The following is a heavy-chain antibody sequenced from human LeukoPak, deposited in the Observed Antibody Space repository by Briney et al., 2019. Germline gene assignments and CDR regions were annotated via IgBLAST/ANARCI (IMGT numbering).Heavy chain of an antibody. V-gene: IGHV3-23*01. J-gene: IGHJ4*02. CDR2: ISGRGGST. Sequence: PGGSLRLSCAASGFTFSSYAVTWVRQAPGKGLEWVSAISGRGGSTYYADSVKGRFTISRDNSKNTLYLQMNSLRAEDTAVYYCAKGGGPLGYWGQGTLVTVSS. D-gene: IGHD3-16*01. CDR1: GFTFSSYA. CDR3: AKGGGPLGY.